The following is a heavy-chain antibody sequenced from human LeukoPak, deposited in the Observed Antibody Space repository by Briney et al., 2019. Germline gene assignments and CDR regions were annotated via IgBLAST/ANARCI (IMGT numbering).Heavy chain of an antibody. CDR2: ISISGSTI. CDR1: GFTFRDYY. CDR3: AREIEDFWSGYSMD. Sequence: WGSLRLSWASSGFTFRDYYMSWIRQPPGKGLEWVAYISISGSTIYYADSVKGRFTNSRDNAKNSLYLNVNSLRAYDTAVYYCAREIEDFWSGYSMDWGPGTLVTAS. D-gene: IGHD3-3*01. J-gene: IGHJ4*02. V-gene: IGHV3-11*01.